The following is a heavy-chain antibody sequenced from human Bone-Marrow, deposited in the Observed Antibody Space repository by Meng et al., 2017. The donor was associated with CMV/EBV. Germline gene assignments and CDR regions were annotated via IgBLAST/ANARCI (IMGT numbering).Heavy chain of an antibody. J-gene: IGHJ6*02. V-gene: IGHV3-9*01. CDR2: ISWNSDNI. Sequence: SLKISCAASGFTFDDYTMHWVRQAPGKGLEWVSSISWNSDNIHYADSVKGRFTISRDNAKNSLHLQMNNLRPEDTALYFCAKDQATGPPYFHYGMDVWGHGTTVTVSS. CDR1: GFTFDDYT. CDR3: AKDQATGPPYFHYGMDV.